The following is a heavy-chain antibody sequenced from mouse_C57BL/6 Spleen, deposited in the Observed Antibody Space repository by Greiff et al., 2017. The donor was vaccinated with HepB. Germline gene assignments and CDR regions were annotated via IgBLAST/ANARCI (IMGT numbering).Heavy chain of an antibody. CDR2: IAPETGGS. J-gene: IGHJ1*03. CDR1: GYTFTDYE. CDR3: TRDYYGSECFDG. D-gene: IGHD1-1*01. V-gene: IGHV1-15*01. Sequence: QVQLKESGAELVRPGASVTLSCKASGYTFTDYEMHWVKQTPVHGLEWIGAIAPETGGSAYNQKFKGKAILTAGKSSSTAYMDLRSRTSEDSAVYDCTRDYYGSECFDGWGTGTKVNVSS.